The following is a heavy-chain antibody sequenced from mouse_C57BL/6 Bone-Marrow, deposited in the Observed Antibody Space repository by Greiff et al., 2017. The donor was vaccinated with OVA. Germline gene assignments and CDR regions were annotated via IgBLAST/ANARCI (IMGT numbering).Heavy chain of an antibody. CDR2: IDPSDSYT. Sequence: VQLQQSGAELVRPGTSVKLSCKASGYTFTSSWMTWLKRRPGQGLEWIGVIDPSDSYTNYNQKFKGKATLTVDTSSSTAYMQLSSLTSEDSAVYYCASHYYGSSYGYWGQGTTLTVSS. CDR3: ASHYYGSSYGY. CDR1: GYTFTSSW. D-gene: IGHD1-1*01. V-gene: IGHV1-59*01. J-gene: IGHJ2*01.